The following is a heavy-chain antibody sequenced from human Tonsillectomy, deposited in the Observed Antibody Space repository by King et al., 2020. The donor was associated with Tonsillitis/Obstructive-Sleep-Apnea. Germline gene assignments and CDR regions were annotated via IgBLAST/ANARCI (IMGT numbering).Heavy chain of an antibody. J-gene: IGHJ6*03. Sequence: VQLVESGGGVVQPGRSLRLSCAASGFTFSSYAMHWVRQAPGKGLEWVAVISYDGSNKYYADSVKGRFTISRDNSKNTVYLQMNSLRAEDTAVYYCARIQGGEDSSSWYNKLGYYYYYYMDVWGKGTTVTVSS. CDR1: GFTFSSYA. D-gene: IGHD6-13*01. CDR3: ARIQGGEDSSSWYNKLGYYYYYYMDV. CDR2: ISYDGSNK. V-gene: IGHV3-30*04.